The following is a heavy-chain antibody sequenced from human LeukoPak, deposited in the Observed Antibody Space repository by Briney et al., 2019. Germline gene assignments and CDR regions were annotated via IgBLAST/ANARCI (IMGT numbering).Heavy chain of an antibody. CDR3: ARELWFVNAPGSWFDP. J-gene: IGHJ5*02. D-gene: IGHD3-10*01. CDR1: GDSISSGDYS. V-gene: IGHV4-30-2*01. Sequence: SQTLSLTCAVSGDSISSGDYSWSWIRQPSGKGLERIGYIFHSGHSFYNPSLKSRITISVDKSKNQFSLRLTSVTAADTAVYYCARELWFVNAPGSWFDPWGQGTLVTVSS. CDR2: IFHSGHS.